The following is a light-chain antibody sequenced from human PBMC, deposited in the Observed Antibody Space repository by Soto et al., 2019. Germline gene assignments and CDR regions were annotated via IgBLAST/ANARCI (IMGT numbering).Light chain of an antibody. Sequence: DIQMTQSPSSLSASVGDRVTITCRASQSITTNLNWYQEKPGKAPQLLISFASRLQSGVPSRFRGSGSGTDFTLTISSLQPEDFATYYCQQSYNAPWTFGQGTKVEIK. CDR2: FAS. CDR3: QQSYNAPWT. CDR1: QSITTN. V-gene: IGKV1-39*01. J-gene: IGKJ1*01.